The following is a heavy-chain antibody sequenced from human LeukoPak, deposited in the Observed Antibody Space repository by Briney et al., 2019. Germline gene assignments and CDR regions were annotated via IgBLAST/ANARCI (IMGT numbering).Heavy chain of an antibody. D-gene: IGHD3-10*01. Sequence: GGSLRLSCAASGFTFNSYWMSWVRQAPGKGLEWVAKMKQDGSEKYYVDSVKGRFTISRDNAKNSLYLQMNSLRAEDTALYYCARDLSTYFGSGNLGFWGQGTLVTVSS. V-gene: IGHV3-7*03. CDR1: GFTFNSYW. CDR3: ARDLSTYFGSGNLGF. J-gene: IGHJ4*02. CDR2: MKQDGSEK.